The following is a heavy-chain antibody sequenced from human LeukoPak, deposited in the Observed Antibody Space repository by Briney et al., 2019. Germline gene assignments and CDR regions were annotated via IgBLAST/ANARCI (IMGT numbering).Heavy chain of an antibody. CDR3: VRGAPRGSGWYGRFVY. J-gene: IGHJ4*02. V-gene: IGHV3-64D*09. D-gene: IGHD6-19*01. CDR2: ISSSGGIT. CDR1: GFTFSSYA. Sequence: GGSLRLSCSASGFTFSSYAMHWVRQAPGKGLDYVSAISSSGGITYYADSVKGRFTISRDNSKNTLYLQMSSLRAEDTAVYYCVRGAPRGSGWYGRFVYWGQGTLVTVSS.